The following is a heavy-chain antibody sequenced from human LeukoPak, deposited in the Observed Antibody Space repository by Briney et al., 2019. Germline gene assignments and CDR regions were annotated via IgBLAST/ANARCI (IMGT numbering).Heavy chain of an antibody. CDR3: ATEYSSGWSLDAFDI. CDR2: ISSSGSTT. V-gene: IGHV3-11*01. CDR1: GFTFSDYY. J-gene: IGHJ3*02. Sequence: GGSLRLSCAVSGFTFSDYYMGWIRQAPGKGLEWVSYISSSGSTTYYPDSVKGRFTISRENAKNSLYLQMNSLRAEDTAVYYCATEYSSGWSLDAFDIWGQGTMVTVSS. D-gene: IGHD6-19*01.